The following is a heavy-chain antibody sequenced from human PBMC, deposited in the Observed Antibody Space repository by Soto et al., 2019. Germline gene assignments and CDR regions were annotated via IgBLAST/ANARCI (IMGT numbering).Heavy chain of an antibody. V-gene: IGHV3-48*01. CDR1: GFTFSSYS. CDR2: ISSSSSTI. Sequence: GGSLRLSCAASGFTFSSYSMNWVRQAPGKGLEWVSYISSSSSTIYYADSVKGRFTISRDNAKNSLYLQMNSLRAEDTAVYYCARDMRYSSSWYIPLHDAFDIWGQGTMVTVSS. J-gene: IGHJ3*02. D-gene: IGHD6-13*01. CDR3: ARDMRYSSSWYIPLHDAFDI.